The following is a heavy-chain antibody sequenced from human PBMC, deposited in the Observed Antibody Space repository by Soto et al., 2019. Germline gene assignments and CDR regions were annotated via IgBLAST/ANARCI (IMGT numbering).Heavy chain of an antibody. D-gene: IGHD2-2*01. CDR1: GYTFTSYY. CDR2: INPSGGST. CDR3: ARYCISTSCQRYYYYGMDV. Sequence: GASVKVSCKASGYTFTSYYMHWVRQAPGQGLEWMGIINPSGGSTSYAQKFQGRVTMTRDTSTSTVYMELSSLRSEDTAVYYCARYCISTSCQRYYYYGMDVWGQGTTVTVS. J-gene: IGHJ6*02. V-gene: IGHV1-46*01.